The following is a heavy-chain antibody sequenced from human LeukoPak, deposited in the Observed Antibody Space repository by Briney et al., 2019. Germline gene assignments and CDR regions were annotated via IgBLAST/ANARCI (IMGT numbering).Heavy chain of an antibody. CDR2: ISVYNGNT. V-gene: IGHV1-18*01. D-gene: IGHD3-22*01. J-gene: IGHJ4*02. Sequence: ASVNVSCKASGYTFTNYAITWVRQAPGQGLEWMGWISVYNGNTNYAQKLQGRVTMTTDTSTSTAYMELRSLRSDDTAVYYCARTPALNYYDTSGYYHDYWGQGTLVTVSS. CDR3: ARTPALNYYDTSGYYHDY. CDR1: GYTFTNYA.